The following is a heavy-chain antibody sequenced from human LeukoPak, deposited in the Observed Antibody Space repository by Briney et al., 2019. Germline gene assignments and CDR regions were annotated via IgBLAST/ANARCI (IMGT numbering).Heavy chain of an antibody. CDR3: ARSSVGTTGPFDY. D-gene: IGHD1-26*01. V-gene: IGHV4-31*03. CDR1: GGSISSGDYY. Sequence: SETLSLTCTVSGGSISSGDYYWSWIRQHPGKGLEWNGYIHYSGSTYYNPSLKSRVTISIDTSKNQFSLKLSSMTAADTAVYYCARSSVGTTGPFDYWGQGTLVTVSS. CDR2: IHYSGST. J-gene: IGHJ4*02.